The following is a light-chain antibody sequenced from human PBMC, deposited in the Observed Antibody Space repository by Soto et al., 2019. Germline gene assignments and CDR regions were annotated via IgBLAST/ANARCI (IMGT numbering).Light chain of an antibody. CDR2: AAS. CDR1: QGISSY. Sequence: DIQMTQSPSSVSASVGDRVTITCRASQGISSYLAWFQQKPGKAPKLLIYAASSLQSGVPSRISGSGSGTDFTLTIRRLQPKDFATYYCQQANSFPLTFGGGTKVEIK. V-gene: IGKV1-12*01. CDR3: QQANSFPLT. J-gene: IGKJ4*01.